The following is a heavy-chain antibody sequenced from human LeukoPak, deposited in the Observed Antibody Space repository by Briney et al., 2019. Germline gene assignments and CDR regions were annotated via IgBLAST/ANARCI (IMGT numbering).Heavy chain of an antibody. D-gene: IGHD6-13*01. CDR2: ISGSGSRT. CDR3: AKEVVVSAAVGTLGFDP. V-gene: IGHV3-23*01. CDR1: GLTFSSYA. Sequence: GGSLRLSCAASGLTFSSYAMSWVRQAPGKGLEWVSAISGSGSRTYYADSVKGRFTISRDNSKSTLYLRINSLRAEDTAVYYCAKEVVVSAAVGTLGFDPWGQGTLVIVSS. J-gene: IGHJ5*02.